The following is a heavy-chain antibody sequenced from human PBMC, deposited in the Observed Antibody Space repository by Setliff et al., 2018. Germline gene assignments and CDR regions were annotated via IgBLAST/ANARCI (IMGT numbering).Heavy chain of an antibody. D-gene: IGHD2-2*01. CDR2: ISPYNGYI. CDR1: GYTFSTYG. J-gene: IGHJ3*02. V-gene: IGHV1-18*01. Sequence: ASVKVSCKASGYTFSTYGIAWERQAPGQGLEWMGWISPYNGYIIYAHKFQGRVTMTTDTSTGTADMELRNLRSDDTAVYYCTRDTNIVVVPPHRTAFDIWGQGTMVTVSS. CDR3: TRDTNIVVVPPHRTAFDI.